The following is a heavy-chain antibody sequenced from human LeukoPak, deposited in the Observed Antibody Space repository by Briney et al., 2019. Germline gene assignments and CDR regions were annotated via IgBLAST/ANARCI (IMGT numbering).Heavy chain of an antibody. V-gene: IGHV1-8*01. D-gene: IGHD6-19*01. CDR1: GYTFTSYD. CDR3: ARATHSRGKPRIVDF. J-gene: IGHJ4*02. CDR2: MNPNSGNT. Sequence: ASVKVSCKASGYTFTSYDINWVRQATGQGLEWMGWMNPNSGNTGYAQKFQGRVTMTRNTSISTAYMELSSLTSEDTAVYYCARATHSRGKPRIVDFWSQGTLVTVSS.